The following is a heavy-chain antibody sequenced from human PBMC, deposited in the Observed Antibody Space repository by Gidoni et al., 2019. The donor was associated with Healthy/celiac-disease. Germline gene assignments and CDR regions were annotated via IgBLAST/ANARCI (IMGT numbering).Heavy chain of an antibody. J-gene: IGHJ4*02. Sequence: QVQLVQSGAEVKKPGSSVKVSCTASGGTFSSYAISWVRQAPGQGLEWMGGIIPIFGTANSAQKCQGRVTITADESTSTAYMELSSLRSEDTAVYYCARGPTHYYDSDYWGQGTLVTVSS. CDR3: ARGPTHYYDSDY. CDR2: IIPIFGTA. D-gene: IGHD3-22*01. V-gene: IGHV1-69*01. CDR1: GGTFSSYA.